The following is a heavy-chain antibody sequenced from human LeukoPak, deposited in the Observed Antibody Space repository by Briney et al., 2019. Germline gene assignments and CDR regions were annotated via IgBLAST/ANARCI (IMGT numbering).Heavy chain of an antibody. CDR3: ARGSVYYGFWSGYYSY. CDR2: INHSGST. D-gene: IGHD3-3*01. Sequence: SETLSLTCAVYGGSFSGYYWSWIRQPPGKGLEWIGEINHSGSTNYNLSLKSRVTISVDTSKNQFSLKLSSVTAADTAVYYCARGSVYYGFWSGYYSYWGQGTLVTVSS. CDR1: GGSFSGYY. V-gene: IGHV4-34*01. J-gene: IGHJ4*02.